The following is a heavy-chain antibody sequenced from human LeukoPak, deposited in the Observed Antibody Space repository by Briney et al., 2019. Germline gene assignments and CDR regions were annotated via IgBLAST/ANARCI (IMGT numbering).Heavy chain of an antibody. CDR1: GYTLTELS. J-gene: IGHJ5*02. Sequence: GASVKVSCKVSGYTLTELSMHWVRQAPGKVLEWMGGFDPEDGETIYAQKFQGRVTMTEDTSTDTAYMELSSLRSEDTAVYYCATVRYGSGSEGAYNWFDPWGQGTLVTVSS. CDR3: ATVRYGSGSEGAYNWFDP. D-gene: IGHD3-10*01. CDR2: FDPEDGET. V-gene: IGHV1-24*01.